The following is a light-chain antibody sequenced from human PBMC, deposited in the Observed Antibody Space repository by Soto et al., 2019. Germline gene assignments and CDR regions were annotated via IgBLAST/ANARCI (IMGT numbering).Light chain of an antibody. CDR3: SSSAARRTWV. V-gene: IGLV2-8*01. CDR1: SSDVGGYNY. J-gene: IGLJ2*01. CDR2: EVS. Sequence: QSAPTQPPSASGSPGQSATISCTGTSSDVGGYNYVSWYQQYPGKAPKLMIYEVSKRPSGVPGRFSGSKSGNTASLTVSGPQPQDEADYYCSSSAARRTWVFGGGTKLPVL.